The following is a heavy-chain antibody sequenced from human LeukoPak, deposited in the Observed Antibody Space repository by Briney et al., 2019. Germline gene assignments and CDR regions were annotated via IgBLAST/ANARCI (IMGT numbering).Heavy chain of an antibody. CDR1: GYSSTNSW. Sequence: GESLQISCQGSGYSSTNSWIGWVRQVPGKGLEWMGIIYLGDSDTRYSPSFQGQVTISADKSISTAYLQWSSLKASDTAMYYCARQEGLDCGGDCTRFDYWGQGTLVTVSS. J-gene: IGHJ4*02. V-gene: IGHV5-51*01. CDR2: IYLGDSDT. D-gene: IGHD2-21*02. CDR3: ARQEGLDCGGDCTRFDY.